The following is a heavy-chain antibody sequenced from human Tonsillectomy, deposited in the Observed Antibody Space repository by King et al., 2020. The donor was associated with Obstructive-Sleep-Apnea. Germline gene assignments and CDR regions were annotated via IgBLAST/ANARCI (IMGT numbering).Heavy chain of an antibody. D-gene: IGHD6-19*01. V-gene: IGHV6-1*01. CDR3: ARDGIAVASFDY. CDR2: TYYRSKWFN. J-gene: IGHJ4*02. Sequence: VQLQQSGPGLVKPSQTLSLTFAISGYSVSSNSSALHWIRQSPSRGLEWLGRTYYRSKWFNDYAVSVKSRITINPAPSKNQFSLPLKSVTPEDTALYYCARDGIAVASFDYWGQGTLVTVAS. CDR1: GYSVSSNSSA.